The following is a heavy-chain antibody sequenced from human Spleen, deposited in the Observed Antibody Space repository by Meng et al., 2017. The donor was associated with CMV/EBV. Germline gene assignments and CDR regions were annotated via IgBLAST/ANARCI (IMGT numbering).Heavy chain of an antibody. Sequence: SGYSVNDFQINWVRQAPGPGLEWMGWIDPNNGDTKYAQKFQDRVIMTSDASTRTVYMELRNLRGDDRAVYYCARDGPYCSVGGCYFDFWGQGSLVTVSS. V-gene: IGHV1-2*02. CDR1: GYSVNDFQ. J-gene: IGHJ4*02. CDR3: ARDGPYCSVGGCYFDF. CDR2: IDPNNGDT. D-gene: IGHD2-15*01.